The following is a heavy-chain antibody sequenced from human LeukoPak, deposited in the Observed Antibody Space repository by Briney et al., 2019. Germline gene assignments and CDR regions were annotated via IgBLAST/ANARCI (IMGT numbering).Heavy chain of an antibody. CDR2: ISSSGGST. Sequence: GGSLRLSCAASGFTFSSYAMSWVRQAPGKGLEWVSSISSSGGSTYYPDFVKGRFTISRDNSKNTLYLQLNSLRTEDTAVYYCAKDRPPSLYGTGPWDSWGQGTLVTVSS. J-gene: IGHJ4*02. V-gene: IGHV3-23*01. D-gene: IGHD3-10*01. CDR1: GFTFSSYA. CDR3: AKDRPPSLYGTGPWDS.